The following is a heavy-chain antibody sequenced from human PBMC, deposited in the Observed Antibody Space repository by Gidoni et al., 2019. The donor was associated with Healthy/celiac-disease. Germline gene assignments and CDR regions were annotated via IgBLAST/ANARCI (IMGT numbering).Heavy chain of an antibody. CDR1: GYTFTSYA. J-gene: IGHJ5*02. CDR3: ARGRIVVVPAASNWFDP. CDR2: INAGNGNT. Sequence: QVQLVQSGAEVKKPGASVKVSCKASGYTFTSYAMHWVRQAPGQRLEWMGWINAGNGNTKYSQKFQGRVTITRDTSASTAYMELSSLRSEDTAVYYCARGRIVVVPAASNWFDPWGQGTLVTVSS. V-gene: IGHV1-3*01. D-gene: IGHD2-2*01.